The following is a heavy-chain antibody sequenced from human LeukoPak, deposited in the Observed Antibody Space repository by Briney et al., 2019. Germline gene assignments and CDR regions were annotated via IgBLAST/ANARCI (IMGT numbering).Heavy chain of an antibody. CDR3: ARANYDFWSGYYSPLDY. CDR2: INHSGST. Sequence: SETLSLTCAVYGGSFSGYYWSWIRQPPGKGLEWIGEINHSGSTNYNPSLKSRVTISVDTSKNQFSLKLSSVTAAGTAVYYCARANYDFWSGYYSPLDYWGQGTLVTVSS. CDR1: GGSFSGYY. D-gene: IGHD3-3*01. V-gene: IGHV4-34*01. J-gene: IGHJ4*02.